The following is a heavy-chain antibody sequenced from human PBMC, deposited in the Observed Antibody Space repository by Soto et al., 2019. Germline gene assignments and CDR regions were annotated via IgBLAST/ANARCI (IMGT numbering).Heavy chain of an antibody. CDR3: AREDCSGGSCYRWFIDY. J-gene: IGHJ4*02. CDR2: INAGNGNT. CDR1: GYTFTSYA. D-gene: IGHD2-15*01. Sequence: ASVKVSCKASGYTFTSYAMHWVRQAPGQRLEWMGWINAGNGNTKYSQKFQGRVTITRDTSASTAYMELSSLRSEDTAVYYCAREDCSGGSCYRWFIDYWGQGTLVTVSS. V-gene: IGHV1-3*01.